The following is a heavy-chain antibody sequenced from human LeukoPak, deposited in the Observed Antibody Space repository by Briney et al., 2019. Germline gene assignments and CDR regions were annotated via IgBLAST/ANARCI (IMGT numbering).Heavy chain of an antibody. V-gene: IGHV4-59*01. Sequence: SETLSLTCTVSGGSISSYYWSWIRQPPGKGLEWIGYIYYSGSTNYNPSLKSRVTISEDTSKNQFSLKLSSVTAADTAVYYYATFSSGYYGKNAFDIWGQGTMVPVSS. CDR3: ATFSSGYYGKNAFDI. CDR1: GGSISSYY. J-gene: IGHJ3*02. D-gene: IGHD3-22*01. CDR2: IYYSGST.